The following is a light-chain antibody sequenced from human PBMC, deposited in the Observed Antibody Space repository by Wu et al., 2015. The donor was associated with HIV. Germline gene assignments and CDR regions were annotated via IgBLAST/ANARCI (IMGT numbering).Light chain of an antibody. CDR2: GAS. V-gene: IGKV3-20*01. CDR3: QQYGNSPLT. J-gene: IGKJ4*01. Sequence: EIVLTQSPGTLSLSPGERATLSCRASQSVSSSYLAWYQQKPGQAPRLLISGASSRVTGIPDRFSGSGSGTDFTLTISRLEPEDFAVYYCQQYGNSPLTFGGGTKVEIK. CDR1: QSVSSSY.